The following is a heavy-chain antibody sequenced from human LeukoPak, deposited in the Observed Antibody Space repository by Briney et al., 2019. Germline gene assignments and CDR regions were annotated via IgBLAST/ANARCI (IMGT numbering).Heavy chain of an antibody. CDR3: ARDRAWNYFDY. CDR2: ITNDGSRK. V-gene: IGHV3-30*03. D-gene: IGHD3-3*01. Sequence: GRSLRLSCAPSGFTFSRHGMHWVRQAPGKGLEWVAIITNDGSRKYYAHSVEGRFTISRDNSKNTLYLQMDSLRAEDTAVYYCARDRAWNYFDYWGQGTLVTVSS. J-gene: IGHJ4*02. CDR1: GFTFSRHG.